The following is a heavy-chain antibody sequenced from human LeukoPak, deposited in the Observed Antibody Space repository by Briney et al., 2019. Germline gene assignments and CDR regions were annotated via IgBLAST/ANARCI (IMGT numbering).Heavy chain of an antibody. J-gene: IGHJ6*03. D-gene: IGHD6-13*01. V-gene: IGHV3-21*01. CDR3: ARDGKQLYYMDV. CDR2: ISSSSSYI. Sequence: GGSLRLSCAASGFTFSSYSMNWVRQAPGKGLEWVSSISSSSSYIYYADSVKGRFTISRDNAKNSLYLQMNSLRAEDTAVYYCARDGKQLYYMDVWGKGTTVTVSS. CDR1: GFTFSSYS.